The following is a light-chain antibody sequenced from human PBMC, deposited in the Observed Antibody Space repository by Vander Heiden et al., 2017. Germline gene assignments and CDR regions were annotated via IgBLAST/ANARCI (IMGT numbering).Light chain of an antibody. J-gene: IGLJ1*01. V-gene: IGLV3-1*01. CDR1: KLGDKY. CDR3: QAWDSSSPV. CDR2: QDS. Sequence: SYELTQPPSVSVSPGQTASITCSGAKLGDKYACWYQQKPGQSLVLVIYQDSKRPSGIPGRFSVSNSGNTATLTIRGTQAMDEDDYYCQAWDSSSPVFGTGTKVTVL.